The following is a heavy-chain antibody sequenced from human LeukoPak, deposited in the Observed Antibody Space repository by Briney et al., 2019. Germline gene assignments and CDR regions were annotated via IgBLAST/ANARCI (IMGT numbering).Heavy chain of an antibody. J-gene: IGHJ4*02. CDR3: VREARGYHYTYFDY. CDR1: GFTLGSHD. V-gene: IGHV3-13*01. D-gene: IGHD5-18*01. CDR2: VSSGLHA. Sequence: GGSLRLSCTASGFTLGSHDMHWVRQIPGQGLERVAAVSSGLHAFFADSVQGRFTVSREDARNSLYLQMNSLRAGDTAVYYCVREARGYHYTYFDYWGQGTLVTVSS.